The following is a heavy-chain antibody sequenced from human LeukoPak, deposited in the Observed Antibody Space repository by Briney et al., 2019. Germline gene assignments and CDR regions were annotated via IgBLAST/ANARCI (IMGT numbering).Heavy chain of an antibody. CDR1: GGSISTGDFF. V-gene: IGHV4-39*01. Sequence: PSETLSLTCTVSGGSISTGDFFWGWIRQPSGKDLEWIGSIRYGGNTLYNPSLKSRLAIAIDTSKKQFSLKLSPVTAADTAVYYCARHHDYGDYERAFDIWGLGTMVTVS. CDR3: ARHHDYGDYERAFDI. J-gene: IGHJ3*02. CDR2: IRYGGNT. D-gene: IGHD4-17*01.